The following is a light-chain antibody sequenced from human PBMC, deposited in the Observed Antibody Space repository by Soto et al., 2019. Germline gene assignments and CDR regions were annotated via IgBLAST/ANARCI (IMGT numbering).Light chain of an antibody. V-gene: IGKV3-20*01. CDR1: KSVSSSF. CDR2: DAS. Sequence: EIVLTQSPGTLSLSPGERATLSCRASKSVSSSFLAWYQQKPGQAPRLLIYDASSRAPGIPDRFSGSGSGTDFTITISILEPEDFAVYYCQQYGSSRTFGQGTKVEIK. CDR3: QQYGSSRT. J-gene: IGKJ1*01.